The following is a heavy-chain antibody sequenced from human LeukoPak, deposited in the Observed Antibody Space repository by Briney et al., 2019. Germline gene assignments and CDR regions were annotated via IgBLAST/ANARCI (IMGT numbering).Heavy chain of an antibody. CDR2: IYPSDSET. J-gene: IGHJ4*02. CDR1: GYSFTSYW. CDR3: TRHVSRTAAATY. D-gene: IGHD6-13*01. V-gene: IGHV5-51*01. Sequence: GESLKISCQGSGYSFTSYWIGWVRQMPGKGLEWMGIIYPSDSETRYSPSFQGQVTILVDKSINTAYLQWSSLKASDTATYYCTRHVSRTAAATYWGQGTLVTVSS.